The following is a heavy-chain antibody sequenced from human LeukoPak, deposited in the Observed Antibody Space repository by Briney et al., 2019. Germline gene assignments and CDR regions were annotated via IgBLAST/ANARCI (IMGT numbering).Heavy chain of an antibody. D-gene: IGHD2-8*01. CDR1: GGSISSYY. CDR2: IYYSGST. J-gene: IGHJ4*02. V-gene: IGHV4-59*08. CDR3: ARHVNVLMVYAIYFDY. Sequence: SETLSLTCTVSGGSISSYYWSWIRQPPGKGLEWIGYIYYSGSTNYNPSLKSRVTISVDTSKNQFSLKLSSVTAADTAVYYCARHVNVLMVYAIYFDYWGQGTLVTVSS.